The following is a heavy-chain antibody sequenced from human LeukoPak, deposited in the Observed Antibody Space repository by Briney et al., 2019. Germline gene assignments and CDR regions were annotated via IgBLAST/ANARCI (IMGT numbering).Heavy chain of an antibody. CDR1: GGSINSRSSY. J-gene: IGHJ4*02. V-gene: IGHV4-39*02. Sequence: PETLSLTCIVSGGSINSRSSYWGWIRQPPGKGLEWIGNIYYSGSTYYNSSLKSRVTISVDTSKNHFSLKLNSVTAADTAVYYCARADSTGDEIDYWGQGTLVTVSS. D-gene: IGHD7-27*01. CDR3: ARADSTGDEIDY. CDR2: IYYSGST.